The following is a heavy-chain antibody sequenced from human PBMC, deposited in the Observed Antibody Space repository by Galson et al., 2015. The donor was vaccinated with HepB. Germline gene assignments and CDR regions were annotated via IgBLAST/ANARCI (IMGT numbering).Heavy chain of an antibody. CDR1: GGSISDSSYY. Sequence: SETLSLTCTVSGGSISDSSYYLGWLRQPPGKGLEWIGIAYYLANTYYNPSLKSRFSISVERPRNQFSLTLSSVTAADTCVYYCARQKKYSSDWYEAHYNYNMDIWGQGTTVTVSS. J-gene: IGHJ6*02. CDR3: ARQKKYSSDWYEAHYNYNMDI. V-gene: IGHV4-39*01. D-gene: IGHD6-19*01. CDR2: AYYLANT.